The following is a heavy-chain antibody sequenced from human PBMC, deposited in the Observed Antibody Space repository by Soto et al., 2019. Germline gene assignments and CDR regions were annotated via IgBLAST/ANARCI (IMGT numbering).Heavy chain of an antibody. CDR1: GFTFSNFG. D-gene: IGHD2-2*01. CDR2: LTGNGGTT. Sequence: GSLRLSCEASGFTFSNFGMSWVRQAPGKGLEWVSGLTGNGGTTYYADSVKGRFTISRDNSKNTLSLQMNSLRVDDTAVYYCARGGQYQQPYHFDSWGRGTVVTVSS. V-gene: IGHV3-23*01. J-gene: IGHJ4*02. CDR3: ARGGQYQQPYHFDS.